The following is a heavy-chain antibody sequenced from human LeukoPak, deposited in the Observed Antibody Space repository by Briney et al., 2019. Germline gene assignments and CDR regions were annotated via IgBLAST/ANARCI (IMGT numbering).Heavy chain of an antibody. J-gene: IGHJ6*03. Sequence: PGGSLRLSCAASGFTVSSNYMSWVRQAPGKGLEWVSVIYSGGSTYYADSVKGRFTISRDNSKNSLYLQMISLRAEDTALYYCATSFPQNSFMDVWGKGTTVTVSS. CDR1: GFTVSSNY. CDR3: ATSFPQNSFMDV. V-gene: IGHV3-53*01. D-gene: IGHD3-3*02. CDR2: IYSGGST.